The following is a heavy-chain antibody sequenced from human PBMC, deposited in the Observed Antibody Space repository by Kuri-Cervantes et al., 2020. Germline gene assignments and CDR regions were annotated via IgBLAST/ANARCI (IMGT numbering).Heavy chain of an antibody. CDR1: GFTFSRSW. D-gene: IGHD2-2*01. Sequence: GESLKISCVASGFTFSRSWMHWVRQAPGKGLVWVSRINSDETNTIYADSVKGRFTISRDNAKNTLYLQMNSLRAEDTALYYCAKGGTGYCTSTSCYLPDYWGQGTLVTVSS. J-gene: IGHJ4*02. V-gene: IGHV3-74*01. CDR3: AKGGTGYCTSTSCYLPDY. CDR2: INSDETNT.